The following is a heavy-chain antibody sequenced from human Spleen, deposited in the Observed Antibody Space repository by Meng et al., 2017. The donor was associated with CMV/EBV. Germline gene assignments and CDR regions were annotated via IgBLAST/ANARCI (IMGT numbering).Heavy chain of an antibody. CDR3: ARAIVGATTRVGADY. CDR2: ISYDGSNK. J-gene: IGHJ4*02. Sequence: GESLKISCAASGFTFSSYAMHWVRQAPGKGLEWVAVISYDGSNKYYADSVKGRFTISRDNSKNTLYLQMNSLRAEDTAVYYCARAIVGATTRVGADYWGQGTLDTVSS. V-gene: IGHV3-30*04. CDR1: GFTFSSYA. D-gene: IGHD1-26*01.